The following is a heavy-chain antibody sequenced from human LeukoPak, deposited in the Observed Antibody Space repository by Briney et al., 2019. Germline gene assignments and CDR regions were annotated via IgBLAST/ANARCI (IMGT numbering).Heavy chain of an antibody. V-gene: IGHV1-69*05. Sequence: SVKVSCKASGGTFSSYAISWVRQAPGQGLEWMGGIIPIFGTANYAQKFQGRVTITTDESTSTAYMELSSLRSEDTAVYYCAVPRISSSSWSYWRQGTLVSVSS. CDR3: AVPRISSSSWSY. CDR1: GGTFSSYA. J-gene: IGHJ4*02. D-gene: IGHD6-13*01. CDR2: IIPIFGTA.